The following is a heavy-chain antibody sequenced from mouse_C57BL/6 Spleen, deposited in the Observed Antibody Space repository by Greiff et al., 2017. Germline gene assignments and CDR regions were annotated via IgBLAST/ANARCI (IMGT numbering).Heavy chain of an antibody. CDR3: TISREDWYFDV. Sequence: VQLQQSGTVLARPGASVKMSCKTSGYTFTSYWMHWVKQRPGQGLEWIGAIYPGNSDTSYKQKFKGKAKLTAVTSASTAYMALSSLTNEDSAVYYCTISREDWYFDVWGTGTTVTVSS. J-gene: IGHJ1*03. CDR2: IYPGNSDT. V-gene: IGHV1-5*01. CDR1: GYTFTSYW.